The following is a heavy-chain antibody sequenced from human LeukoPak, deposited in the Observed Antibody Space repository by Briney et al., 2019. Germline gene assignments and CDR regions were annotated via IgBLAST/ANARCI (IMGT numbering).Heavy chain of an antibody. J-gene: IGHJ6*03. D-gene: IGHD3-9*01. CDR2: IYPGDSDT. CDR1: GYSFTSYW. V-gene: IGHV5-51*01. CDR3: ARLGGAVLRYYKTDYYYYMDV. Sequence: HGESLKISCKGSGYSFTSYWIGWVRQMPGKGLEWMGIIYPGDSDTRYSPSFQGQVTISADKSISTAYLQWSSLKASDTAMYYCARLGGAVLRYYKTDYYYYMDVWGKGTTVTISS.